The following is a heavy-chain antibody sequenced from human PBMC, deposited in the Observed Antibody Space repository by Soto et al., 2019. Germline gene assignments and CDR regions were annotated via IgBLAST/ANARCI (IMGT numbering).Heavy chain of an antibody. Sequence: SVKLYCKTFGYPFTSYDINWVSKETGQGLEWMGWMNPNSGNTGYAQKFQCRVTMTRNTSISTAYMELSSLRSEDTAVYYCASTPYLSGSYYANYYYYYGMDVSGQPTTVTVYS. CDR3: ASTPYLSGSYYANYYYYYGMDV. J-gene: IGHJ6*02. V-gene: IGHV1-8*01. CDR2: MNPNSGNT. CDR1: GYPFTSYD. D-gene: IGHD3-10*01.